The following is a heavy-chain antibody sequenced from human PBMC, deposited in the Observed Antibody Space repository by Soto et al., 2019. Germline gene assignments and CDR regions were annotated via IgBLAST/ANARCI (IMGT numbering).Heavy chain of an antibody. V-gene: IGHV3-11*01. Sequence: GGSLRLSCAASGFTFSDYYMSWIRQAPGKGLEWVSYISSSGNTIYYADSVKGRFTISRDYAKNSLYLQMNSLRAEDTAVYYCARGFEDSNSYRFDYWGQGTLVTVSS. CDR3: ARGFEDSNSYRFDY. CDR2: ISSSGNTI. J-gene: IGHJ4*02. CDR1: GFTFSDYY. D-gene: IGHD6-6*01.